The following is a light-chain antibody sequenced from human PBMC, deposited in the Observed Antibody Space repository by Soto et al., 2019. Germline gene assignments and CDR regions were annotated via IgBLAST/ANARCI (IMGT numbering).Light chain of an antibody. CDR3: QQYGSSAIFT. V-gene: IGKV3-20*01. CDR2: GAS. Sequence: EIVLTQSPGTLSLSPGERATLSCRASQSVSSNYLAWYQQKPGQAPRLLIYGASSRATGIPDRFSGSGSGTDFTLTISRLEPEDFAVYYCQQYGSSAIFTFGPGTKVDI. J-gene: IGKJ3*01. CDR1: QSVSSNY.